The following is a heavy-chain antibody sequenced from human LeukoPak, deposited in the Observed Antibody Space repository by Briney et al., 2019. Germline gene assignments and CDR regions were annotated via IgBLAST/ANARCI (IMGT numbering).Heavy chain of an antibody. J-gene: IGHJ3*02. CDR2: INPNSGGT. CDR1: GYTFTSYY. Sequence: ASVKVSCKASGYTFTSYYMHWVRQAPGQGLEWMGWINPNSGGTNYAQKFQGRVTMTRDTSISTAYMELSRLRSDDTAVYYCARDYLTDYYDSSGLDIWGQGTMVTVSS. D-gene: IGHD3-22*01. CDR3: ARDYLTDYYDSSGLDI. V-gene: IGHV1-2*02.